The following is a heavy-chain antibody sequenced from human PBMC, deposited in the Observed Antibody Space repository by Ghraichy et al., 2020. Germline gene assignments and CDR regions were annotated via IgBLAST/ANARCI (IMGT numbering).Heavy chain of an antibody. CDR3: ARGPRLVGATTGDY. CDR1: GGSFSGYY. J-gene: IGHJ4*02. Sequence: SETLSLTCAVYGGSFSGYYWSWIRQPPGKGLEWIGEINHSGSTNYNPSLKSRVTISVDTSKNQFSLKLSSVTAADTAVYYCARGPRLVGATTGDYWGQGTLVTVSS. D-gene: IGHD1-26*01. CDR2: INHSGST. V-gene: IGHV4-34*01.